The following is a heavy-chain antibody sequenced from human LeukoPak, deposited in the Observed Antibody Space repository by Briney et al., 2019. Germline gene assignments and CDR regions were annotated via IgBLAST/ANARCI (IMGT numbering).Heavy chain of an antibody. CDR2: ISAYNGNT. D-gene: IGHD5-24*01. CDR3: ARGMRRWLQSSFHY. V-gene: IGHV1-18*01. J-gene: IGHJ4*02. CDR1: GYTFTSYG. Sequence: GASVKVSCKASGYTFTSYGISWVRQAPGQGLEWMGWISAYNGNTNYAQKLQGRVTMTTDTSTSTAYMELRSLRSEDTAVYYCARGMRRWLQSSFHYWGQGTLVTVSS.